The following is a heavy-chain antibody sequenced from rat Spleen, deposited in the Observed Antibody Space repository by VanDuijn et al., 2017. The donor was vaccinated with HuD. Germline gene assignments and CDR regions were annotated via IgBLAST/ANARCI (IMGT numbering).Heavy chain of an antibody. Sequence: EVQLVESGGGLVQPGRSLKLSCTASGFSFSNYGMYWIHQTPTKGLEWVASISPSGGSSYYRESVKGRFTISRDNAKSTLSLQMDSLRSEDMATYYCARRHYGYTDYFDYWGQGVMVTVSS. J-gene: IGHJ2*01. CDR3: ARRHYGYTDYFDY. CDR2: ISPSGGSS. V-gene: IGHV5-19*01. D-gene: IGHD1-9*01. CDR1: GFSFSNYG.